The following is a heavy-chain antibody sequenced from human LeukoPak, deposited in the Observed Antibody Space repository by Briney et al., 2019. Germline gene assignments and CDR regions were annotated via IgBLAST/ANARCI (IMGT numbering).Heavy chain of an antibody. CDR2: INPNSGGT. V-gene: IGHV1-2*02. CDR1: GYTFTSYY. CDR3: ARNSPHCSSTSCYDPYGMDV. D-gene: IGHD2-2*01. J-gene: IGHJ6*02. Sequence: ASVKVSCKASGYTFTSYYMHWVRQAPGQGLEWMGWINPNSGGTNYAQKFQGRVTMTRDTSISTAYMELSRLRSDDTAVYYCARNSPHCSSTSCYDPYGMDVWGQGTTVTVSS.